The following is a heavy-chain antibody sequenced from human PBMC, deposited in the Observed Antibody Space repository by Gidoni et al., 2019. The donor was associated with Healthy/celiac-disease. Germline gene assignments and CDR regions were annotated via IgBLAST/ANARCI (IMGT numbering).Heavy chain of an antibody. CDR1: GGSISSSSYY. D-gene: IGHD1-26*01. V-gene: IGHV4-39*07. CDR3: AREIRGVGFDY. J-gene: IGHJ4*02. Sequence: QLQLQESGPGLVKPSETLSLTCTVSGGSISSSSYYWGWLRQPPGKGLEWIGSIYYSGSTYYNPSLKSRVTISVDTSKNQFSLKLSSVTAADTAVYYCAREIRGVGFDYWGQGTLVTVSS. CDR2: IYYSGST.